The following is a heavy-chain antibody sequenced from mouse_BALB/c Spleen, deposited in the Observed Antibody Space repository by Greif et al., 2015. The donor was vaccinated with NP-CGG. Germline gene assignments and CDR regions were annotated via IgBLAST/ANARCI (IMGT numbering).Heavy chain of an antibody. D-gene: IGHD2-1*01. V-gene: IGHV2-2*02. CDR1: GFSLTSYG. Sequence: VMLVESGPGLVQPSQSLSITCTVSGFSLTSYGVHWVRQSPGKGLEWLGVIWSGGGTDYNAAFISRLSISKDNSKSQVFFKMNSLQANDTAKYYCARNLGGNYPYYAMDYWGQGTSVTVSS. CDR2: IWSGGGT. CDR3: ARNLGGNYPYYAMDY. J-gene: IGHJ4*01.